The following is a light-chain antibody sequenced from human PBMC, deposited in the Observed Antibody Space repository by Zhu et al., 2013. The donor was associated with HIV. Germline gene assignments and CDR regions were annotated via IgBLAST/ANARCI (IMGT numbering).Light chain of an antibody. CDR1: QSVSSN. CDR2: GAS. V-gene: IGKV3-15*01. Sequence: EIVLTQSPGTLSLSPGERVTLSCRASQSVSSNFLAWYQQKPGQAPRLLIYGASTRATGIPARFSGSGSRTQFTLSISSLQSEDFAVYYCQQYNHWPPLTFGQGTRLDI. CDR3: QQYNHWPPLT. J-gene: IGKJ5*01.